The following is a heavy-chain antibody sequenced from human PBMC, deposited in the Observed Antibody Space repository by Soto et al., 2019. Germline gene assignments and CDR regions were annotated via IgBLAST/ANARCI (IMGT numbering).Heavy chain of an antibody. D-gene: IGHD6-13*01. Sequence: QFHLLKLGAGVKKPGPSLKFSCRASGGTFSGYAITGVRQPPGQGLEWMGRIIPILGMTNYAQNFQGRVTITSDKSTSTAYMELNSLRSEDTAMYYCACNTGITSAGTFDIWGQGTMVTVSS. CDR3: ACNTGITSAGTFDI. V-gene: IGHV1-69*02. CDR1: GGTFSGYA. CDR2: IIPILGMT. J-gene: IGHJ3*02.